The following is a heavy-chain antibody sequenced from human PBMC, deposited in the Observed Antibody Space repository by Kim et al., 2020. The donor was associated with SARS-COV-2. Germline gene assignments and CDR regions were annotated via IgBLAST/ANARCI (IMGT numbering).Heavy chain of an antibody. J-gene: IGHJ6*03. Sequence: YRPSSKGRVTISADKAITPAYLQWSSLKASDTAMYYCARHPGYYYYYMDVWGKGTTVTVSS. V-gene: IGHV5-51*01. CDR3: ARHPGYYYYYMDV.